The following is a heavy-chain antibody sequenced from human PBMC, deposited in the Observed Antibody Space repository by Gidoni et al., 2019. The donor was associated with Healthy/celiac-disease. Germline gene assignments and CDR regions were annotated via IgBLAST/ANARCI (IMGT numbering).Heavy chain of an antibody. V-gene: IGHV3-21*01. CDR3: ARGPRIAAAGTHEDAFDI. CDR1: GFTFSSYS. Sequence: EVQLVESGGGLVKPGGSLRLSCAASGFTFSSYSMNWVRQAPGKGLEWVSSISSSSSYIYYADSVKGRFTISRDNAKNSLYLQMNSLRAEDTAVYYCARGPRIAAAGTHEDAFDIWGQGTMVTVSS. CDR2: ISSSSSYI. J-gene: IGHJ3*02. D-gene: IGHD6-13*01.